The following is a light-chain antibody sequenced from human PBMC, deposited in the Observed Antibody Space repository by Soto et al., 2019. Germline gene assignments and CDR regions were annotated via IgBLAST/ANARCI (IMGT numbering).Light chain of an antibody. J-gene: IGLJ3*02. CDR2: RDN. CDR1: ALPKQY. CDR3: QSADSSGSWV. V-gene: IGLV3-25*02. Sequence: SYELTQPPSVSVSPGQTARITCSGHALPKQYAYWYQQKSGQAPVLVIYRDNERPSGIPGRFSGSTSGTTVTLTISGVQAEDEADYYCQSADSSGSWVFGGGTKVTVL.